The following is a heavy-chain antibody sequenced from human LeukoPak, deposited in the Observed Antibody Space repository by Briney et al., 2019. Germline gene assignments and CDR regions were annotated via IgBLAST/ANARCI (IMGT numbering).Heavy chain of an antibody. J-gene: IGHJ4*02. Sequence: SETLSLTCTVSGASIFSDYWRWIRQPPGRRPEWIGYIYSSGTTKYNPSLQSRVTISIDTSKNQFSLKLTSMTAADTAVYFCSRLLPSRPDFYFVYWGQGALVTVSS. V-gene: IGHV4-4*09. D-gene: IGHD6-6*01. CDR3: SRLLPSRPDFYFVY. CDR1: GASIFSDY. CDR2: IYSSGTT.